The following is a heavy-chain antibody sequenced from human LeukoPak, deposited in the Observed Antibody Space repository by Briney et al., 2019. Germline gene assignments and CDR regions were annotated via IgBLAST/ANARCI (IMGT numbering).Heavy chain of an antibody. J-gene: IGHJ4*02. CDR1: GGSFSGYF. V-gene: IGHV4-34*01. CDR2: INHSGST. CDR3: ARGPWWLPS. D-gene: IGHD2-15*01. Sequence: SETLSLTCAVYGGSFSGYFCSWIRQPPGKGLEWIGEINHSGSTNYNPSLKSRVTMSLDMSKNQCSLKLTSVTAADTAVYYCARGPWWLPSWGPGTLVTVSS.